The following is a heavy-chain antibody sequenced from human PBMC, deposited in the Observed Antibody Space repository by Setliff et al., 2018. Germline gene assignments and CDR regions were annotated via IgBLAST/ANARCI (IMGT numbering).Heavy chain of an antibody. CDR1: GFIFSTYW. CDR3: ARSPANGGHDAFDV. Sequence: GGSLRLSCAASGFIFSTYWMSWVRQAPGKGLEWVANIKQDGSDNYYVGSVKGRFTVSRDNAKNSLYLQMNSLGAEDTAVYFCARSPANGGHDAFDVWGQGTMVTVSS. D-gene: IGHD6-25*01. J-gene: IGHJ3*01. CDR2: IKQDGSDN. V-gene: IGHV3-7*01.